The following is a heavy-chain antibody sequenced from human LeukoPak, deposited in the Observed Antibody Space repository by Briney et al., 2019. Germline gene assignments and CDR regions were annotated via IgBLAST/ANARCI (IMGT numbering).Heavy chain of an antibody. V-gene: IGHV4-59*01. D-gene: IGHD4-17*01. Sequence: SETLSLTCTVSGGSISSYYWSWIRQPPGKGLEWIGYIYYSGSTNYNPSLKSRVTISVDTSKNQFSLKLSSVTAADTAVYYRARERNGDYGEVYFDYWGQGTLVTVSS. CDR2: IYYSGST. CDR3: ARERNGDYGEVYFDY. CDR1: GGSISSYY. J-gene: IGHJ4*02.